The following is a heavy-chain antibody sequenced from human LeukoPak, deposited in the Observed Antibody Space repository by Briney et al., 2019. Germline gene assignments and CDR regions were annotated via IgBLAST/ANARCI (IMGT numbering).Heavy chain of an antibody. Sequence: GESLKISCKGSGYSFTSYWVAWVRQMPGKGLEWMGIIYPGDSDTRYSPSFQGQVTISADKSISTAYLQWSSLKALDTAMYYCARQEYSSSCPDYWGQGTLVTVSS. J-gene: IGHJ4*02. V-gene: IGHV5-51*01. CDR3: ARQEYSSSCPDY. CDR1: GYSFTSYW. D-gene: IGHD6-6*01. CDR2: IYPGDSDT.